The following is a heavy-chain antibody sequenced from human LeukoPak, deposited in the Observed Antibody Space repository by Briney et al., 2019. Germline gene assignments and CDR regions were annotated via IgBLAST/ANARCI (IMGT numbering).Heavy chain of an antibody. J-gene: IGHJ4*02. V-gene: IGHV4-4*07. CDR1: GESITDYY. CDR3: ARLEQQLTYVDY. Sequence: PSETLTPTCTVSGESITDYYWTWIRQPAGKRLQWIGRVSTSGSTSYNPSLKSRLTMSVDTSKNQFSLKLSSVTAADTAVHYCARLEQQLTYVDYWGQGTLVTVSS. D-gene: IGHD6-13*01. CDR2: VSTSGST.